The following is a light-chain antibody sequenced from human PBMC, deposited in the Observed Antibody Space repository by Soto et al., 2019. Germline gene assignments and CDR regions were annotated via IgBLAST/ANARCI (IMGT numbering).Light chain of an antibody. CDR1: QSVNSIY. J-gene: IGKJ1*01. Sequence: IMMKLSLSALSVSTGERATLSCRASQSVNSIYLAWYQQKPGQAPRLLSYGASSRATGIPDRFSGSGSGTDFTLTISRLEPEDFAVYYCHQYDSWTFGQGTKVE. CDR2: GAS. CDR3: HQYDSWT. V-gene: IGKV3-20*01.